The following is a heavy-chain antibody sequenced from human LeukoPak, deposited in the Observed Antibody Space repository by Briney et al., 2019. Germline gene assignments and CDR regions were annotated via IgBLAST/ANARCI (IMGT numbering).Heavy chain of an antibody. V-gene: IGHV1-46*01. J-gene: IGHJ6*04. CDR1: GYTFTGYY. Sequence: ASVKVSCKASGYTFTGYYMHWVRQAPGQGLEWMGIINPSGGSTSYAQKFQGRVTMTRDTSISTAYMELSRLRSDDTAVYYCAREHSSLDVWGKGTTVTISS. CDR2: INPSGGST. CDR3: AREHSSLDV.